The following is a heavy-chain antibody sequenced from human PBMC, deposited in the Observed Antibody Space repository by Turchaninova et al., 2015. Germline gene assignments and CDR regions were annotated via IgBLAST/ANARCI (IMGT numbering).Heavy chain of an antibody. J-gene: IGHJ3*02. CDR1: GYTLTDSF. CDR2: INPKGGGT. V-gene: IGHV1-2*02. CDR3: ARDFSSIDDSYDI. D-gene: IGHD6-13*01. Sequence: QVQLVQSGAEVKKPGASVKVSCKASGYTLTDSFFHWVRQAPGQGYEWRGRINPKGGGTNYEQQFQVRVTMTSDASISTAYMERSRRRSDETAVYYCARDFSSIDDSYDIWGQGTMVTVSS.